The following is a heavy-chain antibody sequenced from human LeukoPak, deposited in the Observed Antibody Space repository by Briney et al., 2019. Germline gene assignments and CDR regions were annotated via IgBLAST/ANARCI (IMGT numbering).Heavy chain of an antibody. CDR2: VYYSGST. V-gene: IGHV4-59*01. J-gene: IGHJ4*02. Sequence: SETLSLTCTVSGXSISRYYWSWIRQPPGKGLEWIGYVYYSGSTNYNPSLKSRVTISVDTSKNQFSLKLNSVTAADTAVYYCAREGTSGDFDYWGQGTLVTVSS. D-gene: IGHD2-2*01. CDR1: GXSISRYY. CDR3: AREGTSGDFDY.